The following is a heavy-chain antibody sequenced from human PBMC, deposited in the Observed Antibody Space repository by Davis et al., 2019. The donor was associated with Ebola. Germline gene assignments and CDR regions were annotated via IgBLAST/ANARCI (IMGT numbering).Heavy chain of an antibody. J-gene: IGHJ4*02. V-gene: IGHV3-30*18. Sequence: PGGSLRLSCTASTSTPTAYAIHWVRQAPGKGLEWVAFLSYVDTHKFYGDSVKGRFTISRDNSINTVYLQMDSLRPEDTAVYYCAKDINRDLLPWYFDNWGQGTRVTVSS. D-gene: IGHD2/OR15-2a*01. CDR3: AKDINRDLLPWYFDN. CDR1: TSTPTAYA. CDR2: LSYVDTHK.